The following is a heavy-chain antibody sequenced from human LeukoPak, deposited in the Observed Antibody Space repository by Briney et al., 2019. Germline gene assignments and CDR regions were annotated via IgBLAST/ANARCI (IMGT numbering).Heavy chain of an antibody. CDR3: ARDPTIFGVVRTYYYYYGMDV. V-gene: IGHV3-48*03. D-gene: IGHD3-3*01. CDR2: ISNTGSTI. J-gene: IGHJ6*02. CDR1: GFTFNNYD. Sequence: GGSLRLSCAASGFTFNNYDMNWVRQAPGKGLEWVSYISNTGSTIYYAASVKGRFTISRDNAKNSLYLQMNSLRAEDTAVYYCARDPTIFGVVRTYYYYYGMDVWGQGTTVTVSS.